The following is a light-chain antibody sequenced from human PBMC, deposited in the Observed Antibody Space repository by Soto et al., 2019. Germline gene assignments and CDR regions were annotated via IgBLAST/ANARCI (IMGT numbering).Light chain of an antibody. CDR3: HQYGTSPFT. CDR1: QSVSNNF. V-gene: IGKV3-20*01. CDR2: GAS. Sequence: EIVLTQSPGTLSLSPGERATLSCRASQSVSNNFLAWYQQKLGPAPRLLIYGASSRATGIPDRFSGSGAGTDVSLPINRLQPEDFRVYYCHQYGTSPFTLGQGTRRE. J-gene: IGKJ5*01.